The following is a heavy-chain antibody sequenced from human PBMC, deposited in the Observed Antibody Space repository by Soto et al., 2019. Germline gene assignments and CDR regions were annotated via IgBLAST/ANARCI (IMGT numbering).Heavy chain of an antibody. CDR2: ISDSGSST. Sequence: PGGSLRLSCATSGFTFASYAMSWVRRAPGSGLEFVASISDSGSSTYYADSVKGRFTISRDNSKNTLYLQMNSLRVVDTAIYYCAKVRIEYRPSSPLDAWGQGTLVTVSS. CDR3: AKVRIEYRPSSPLDA. V-gene: IGHV3-23*01. J-gene: IGHJ5*02. CDR1: GFTFASYA. D-gene: IGHD6-6*01.